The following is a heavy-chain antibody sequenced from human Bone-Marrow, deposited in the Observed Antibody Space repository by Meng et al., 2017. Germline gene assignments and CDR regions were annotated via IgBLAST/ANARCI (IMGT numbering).Heavy chain of an antibody. J-gene: IGHJ4*02. V-gene: IGHV3-33*08. CDR3: ARDQTYDSSGYLGYYLDY. D-gene: IGHD3-22*01. Sequence: VQLVESGGGLVQPGGSLNLSCAASGFTFSGSAMHWVRQDPGKGLEWVAVVWNDGSKEYYGDSVKGRFTISRDNSKNTLYLQMTNLRAEDTAVYYCARDQTYDSSGYLGYYLDYWGQGTLVTVSS. CDR2: VWNDGSKE. CDR1: GFTFSGSA.